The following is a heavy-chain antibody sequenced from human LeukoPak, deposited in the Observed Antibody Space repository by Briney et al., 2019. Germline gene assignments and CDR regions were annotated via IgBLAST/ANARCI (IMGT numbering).Heavy chain of an antibody. V-gene: IGHV4-4*07. D-gene: IGHD3-16*01. CDR2: IYTSGST. CDR3: ARTMITFGGVLNWFDP. J-gene: IGHJ5*02. CDR1: GGSISSYY. Sequence: NASETLSLTCTVSGGSISSYYWSWIRQPAGKGLEWIGRIYTSGSTNYNPSLKSRVTMSVDTSKNQFSLKLSSVTAADTAVSYCARTMITFGGVLNWFDPWGQGTLVTVSS.